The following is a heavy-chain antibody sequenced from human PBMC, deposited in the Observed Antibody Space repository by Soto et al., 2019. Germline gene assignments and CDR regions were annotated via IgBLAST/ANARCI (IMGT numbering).Heavy chain of an antibody. Sequence: GGYLRPSCSASGFTFSSYAMHWVRQAPGKGLEYVSAISSNGGSTYYADSVKGRFTTSRDNSKNTLYLQMSSLRAEDTAVYYCVKDPRGYRAVAVIGNDYWGQGT. CDR1: GFTFSSYA. V-gene: IGHV3-64D*06. J-gene: IGHJ4*02. CDR2: ISSNGGST. CDR3: VKDPRGYRAVAVIGNDY. D-gene: IGHD6-19*01.